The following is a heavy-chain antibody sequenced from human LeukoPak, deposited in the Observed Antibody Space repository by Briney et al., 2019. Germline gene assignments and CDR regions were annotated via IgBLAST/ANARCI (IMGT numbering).Heavy chain of an antibody. V-gene: IGHV1-2*02. CDR3: ARDSHAVSAAGPNFDY. D-gene: IGHD6-13*01. CDR1: GYTFTGYY. J-gene: IGHJ4*02. CDR2: MHPISGAT. Sequence: ASVKVSCKASGYTFTGYYMHWVRQAPGQGLEWMGWMHPISGATKYAQKFQDRVTMATDTSINTAYMELDRLTSDDTALYYCARDSHAVSAAGPNFDYWGQGTLVTVSS.